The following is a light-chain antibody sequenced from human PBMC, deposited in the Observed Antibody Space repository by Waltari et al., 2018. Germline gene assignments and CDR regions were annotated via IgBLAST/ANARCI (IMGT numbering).Light chain of an antibody. V-gene: IGKV3-15*01. CDR2: GAS. Sequence: EIVMTQSPVTLSVSPGERATLPCRARQTVSNNLAWYQQKPGQAPRLLIYGASTRATGIPARFSGSGSGTNFTFTISGLQSEDFAVYQCQRNNKWPPAFGQGTKVEIK. CDR3: QRNNKWPPA. J-gene: IGKJ1*01. CDR1: QTVSNN.